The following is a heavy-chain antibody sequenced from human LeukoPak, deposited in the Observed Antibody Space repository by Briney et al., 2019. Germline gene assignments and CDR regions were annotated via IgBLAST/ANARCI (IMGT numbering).Heavy chain of an antibody. CDR3: ARAPSTDCSGGSCYSWYFDY. CDR1: GGSISSGGYS. J-gene: IGHJ4*02. V-gene: IGHV4-30-2*01. D-gene: IGHD2-15*01. Sequence: SETLSLTCAVSGGSISSGGYSWSWIRQPPGQGLEWIGYIYHSGGTYYNPSLKSRVTISVDRSKNQFSLKLSSVTAADTAVYYCARAPSTDCSGGSCYSWYFDYWGQGTLVTVSS. CDR2: IYHSGGT.